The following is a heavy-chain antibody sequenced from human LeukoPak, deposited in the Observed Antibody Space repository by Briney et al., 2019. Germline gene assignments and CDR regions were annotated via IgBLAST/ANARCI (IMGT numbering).Heavy chain of an antibody. D-gene: IGHD1-1*01. CDR2: IRYDRSNK. J-gene: IGHJ4*02. Sequence: SGGSLRLSCAASGFTFSSYGMHWVRQAPGKGLEWVAFIRYDRSNKYYADSVKGRFTISRGNSKNTLYLQMNSLRAEDTAVYYCAKDRGELEPFYFDYWGQGTLVTVSS. CDR1: GFTFSSYG. V-gene: IGHV3-30*02. CDR3: AKDRGELEPFYFDY.